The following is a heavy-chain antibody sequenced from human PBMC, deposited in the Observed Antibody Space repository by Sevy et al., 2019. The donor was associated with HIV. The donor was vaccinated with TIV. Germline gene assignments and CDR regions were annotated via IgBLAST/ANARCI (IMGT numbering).Heavy chain of an antibody. J-gene: IGHJ4*02. V-gene: IGHV3-33*01. CDR2: IWFDGSNT. Sequence: GGSLRLSCAASGFTFSSYGMHWFRQAPGKGLEWVAFIWFDGSNTYYADSVKGRFTISRDIAKNTLHLQMNSLRAEDTAVYYCARDLEFYDYGDYGPAFMPDYWGQGTLVTVSS. D-gene: IGHD4-17*01. CDR3: ARDLEFYDYGDYGPAFMPDY. CDR1: GFTFSSYG.